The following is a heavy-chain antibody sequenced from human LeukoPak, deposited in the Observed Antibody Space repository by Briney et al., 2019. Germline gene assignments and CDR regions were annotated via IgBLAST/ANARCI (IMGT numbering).Heavy chain of an antibody. D-gene: IGHD1-26*01. CDR2: ISSGSGTI. Sequence: GGSLRLSCAASGFTFSTYSMNWVRQAPGKGLEWISYISSGSGTIHYADSVKGRFTISRDNAKNSLYLQMNSLRAEDTAMYYCVRGRVGTTTQHFDCWGQGTLVTVSS. CDR3: VRGRVGTTTQHFDC. J-gene: IGHJ4*02. CDR1: GFTFSTYS. V-gene: IGHV3-48*04.